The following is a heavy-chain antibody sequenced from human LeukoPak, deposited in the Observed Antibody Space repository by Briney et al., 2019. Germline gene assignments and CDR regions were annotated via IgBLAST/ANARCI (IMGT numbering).Heavy chain of an antibody. CDR3: ARLLGYCSSTSCYSTYYYYGMDV. J-gene: IGHJ6*02. CDR1: GYTFTSYD. V-gene: IGHV1-8*01. Sequence: GASVKVSCKASGYTFTSYDTNWVRQATGQGLEWMGWMNPNSGNTGYAQKFQGRVTMTRNTSISTAYMELSSLRSEDTAVYYCARLLGYCSSTSCYSTYYYYGMDVWGQGTTVTVSS. D-gene: IGHD2-2*01. CDR2: MNPNSGNT.